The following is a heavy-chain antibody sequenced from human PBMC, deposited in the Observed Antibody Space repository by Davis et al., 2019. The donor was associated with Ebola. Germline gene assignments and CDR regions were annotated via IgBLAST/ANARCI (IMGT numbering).Heavy chain of an antibody. Sequence: MPSETLSLTCTVSGGSISSYYWSWIRQPPGKGLGWIGYIYYSWSTNYNPSLNSRVTISVDTSKNQFSLKLSSVTAADTAVYYCARGFTYSSSWYGVRGMDVWGKGTTVTVSS. CDR1: GGSISSYY. D-gene: IGHD6-13*01. V-gene: IGHV4-59*01. J-gene: IGHJ6*04. CDR2: IYYSWST. CDR3: ARGFTYSSSWYGVRGMDV.